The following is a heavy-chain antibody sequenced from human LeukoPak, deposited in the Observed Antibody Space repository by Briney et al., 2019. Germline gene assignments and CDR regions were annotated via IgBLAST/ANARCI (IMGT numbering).Heavy chain of an antibody. CDR3: AKPSRDFDSSGYSHFDY. V-gene: IGHV3-23*01. CDR1: GFTFSNYA. J-gene: IGHJ4*02. D-gene: IGHD3-22*01. CDR2: ISGPGSST. Sequence: PGGSLRLPCAASGFTFSNYAMSWVRQAPGKGLEWVSTISGPGSSTYSADSVKGRFTISRDNSKNTLYLQMHSLRAEDTAIYYCAKPSRDFDSSGYSHFDYWGQGTLVTVSS.